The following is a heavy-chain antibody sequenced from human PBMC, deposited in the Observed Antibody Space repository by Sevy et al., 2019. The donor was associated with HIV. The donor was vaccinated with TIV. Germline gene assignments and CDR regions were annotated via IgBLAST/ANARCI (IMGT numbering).Heavy chain of an antibody. V-gene: IGHV4-4*07. CDR2: IYTTGRT. D-gene: IGHD1-1*01. CDR1: GDSIGSYY. J-gene: IGHJ4*02. CDR3: TRGEVQLWPSGSDY. Sequence: SETLSLTCAVSGDSIGSYYWSWIRQPAGKGLEWIGRIYTTGRTNYNPSLKSRVTMAVDKSKNQFSLQLRSVTAADTAVYFCTRGEVQLWPSGSDYWGQGTLVTVSS.